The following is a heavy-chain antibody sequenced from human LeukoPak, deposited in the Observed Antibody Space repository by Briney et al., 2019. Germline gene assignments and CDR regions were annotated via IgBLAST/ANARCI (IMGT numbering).Heavy chain of an antibody. CDR2: IYYIGST. CDR1: GGSISSGGYY. CDR3: ARDKKGSSSVYAFDI. V-gene: IGHV4-31*03. Sequence: PSKTLSLTCTVSGGSISSGGYYWSWIRQHPGKGLEWIGYIYYIGSTYYNPSLKSRVTISVDTSNNQFSLEQSSVTAADTDVYYCARDKKGSSSVYAFDIWGQGKMVTVSS. J-gene: IGHJ3*02. D-gene: IGHD6-6*01.